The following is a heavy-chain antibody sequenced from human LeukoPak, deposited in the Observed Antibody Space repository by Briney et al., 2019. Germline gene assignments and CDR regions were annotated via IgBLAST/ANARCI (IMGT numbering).Heavy chain of an antibody. CDR2: IGGGGPTT. J-gene: IGHJ4*02. V-gene: IGHV3-23*01. CDR3: ARGFLGGTDQYFDS. D-gene: IGHD6-19*01. CDR1: GFTFSTYA. Sequence: GGSLRLSCAASGFTFSTYAMNWVRQAPAKGLAWVSTIGGGGPTTDYADSVKDRFTISRDNSKNTLYLQMNSLRAEDTAVYFCARGFLGGTDQYFDSWGQGTLVTVSS.